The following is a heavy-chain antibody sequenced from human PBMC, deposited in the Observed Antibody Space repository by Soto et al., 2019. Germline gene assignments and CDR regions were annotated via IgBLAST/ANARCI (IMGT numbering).Heavy chain of an antibody. D-gene: IGHD1-1*01. CDR3: AITERKDATADY. CDR2: IYYSGTT. Sequence: SETLSLTCTVSGGSISSTSYYWGWIRQPPGKGLEWIGSIYYSGTTYYNPSLKSRLTIYVDTSKNLFSLILSSVTAADMAVYYCAITERKDATADYWGQRTLVTVSS. V-gene: IGHV4-39*02. CDR1: GGSISSTSYY. J-gene: IGHJ4*02.